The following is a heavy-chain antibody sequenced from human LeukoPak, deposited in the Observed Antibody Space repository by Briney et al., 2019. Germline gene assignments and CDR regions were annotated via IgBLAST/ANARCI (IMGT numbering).Heavy chain of an antibody. CDR1: GFTFDDYA. V-gene: IGHV3-9*01. J-gene: IGHJ6*02. CDR2: ISWNSGSI. CDR3: VKDIIAAAGTDYYGMDV. D-gene: IGHD6-13*01. Sequence: GRSLRLSCAASGFTFDDYAMHWVRQAPGKGLEWVSGISWNSGSIGYADSVKGRFTISRDNAKNSLYLQMNSLRAEDTALYYCVKDIIAAAGTDYYGMDVWGQGTTVTVSS.